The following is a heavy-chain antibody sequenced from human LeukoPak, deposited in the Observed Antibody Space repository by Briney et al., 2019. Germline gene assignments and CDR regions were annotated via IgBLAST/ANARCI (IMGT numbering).Heavy chain of an antibody. CDR3: AREEFLHEIDSSGYFVY. J-gene: IGHJ4*02. CDR2: VYSSGVG. D-gene: IGHD3-22*01. CDR1: GGSITGYY. Sequence: SETLSLTCTVSGGSITGYYWNWIRQPAGQGLEWLGRVYSSGVGNYNPSLTSRVTMSVDTSENQFSLKLTSLTAADMAVYYCAREEFLHEIDSSGYFVYWGQGTLVTVSS. V-gene: IGHV4-4*07.